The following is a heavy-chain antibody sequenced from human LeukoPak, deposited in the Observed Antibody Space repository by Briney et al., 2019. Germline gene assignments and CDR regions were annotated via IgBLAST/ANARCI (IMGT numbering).Heavy chain of an antibody. CDR3: ARHGYSSWYLDY. D-gene: IGHD6-13*01. Sequence: SETLSLTCTVSGGSISSYYWSWIRQPPGKGLEWIGYIYYSGSTNYNPSLKSRVTISVDTSKNQFSLKLSSVTAADTAVYYCARHGYSSWYLDYWGQGTLVTVSS. CDR2: IYYSGST. V-gene: IGHV4-59*08. J-gene: IGHJ4*02. CDR1: GGSISSYY.